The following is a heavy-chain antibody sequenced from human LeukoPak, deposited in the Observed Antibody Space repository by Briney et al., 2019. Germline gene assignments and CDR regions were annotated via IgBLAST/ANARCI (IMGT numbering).Heavy chain of an antibody. D-gene: IGHD6-6*01. J-gene: IGHJ4*02. Sequence: GGSLRLSCAAAGFTFSSYTMNWIRQAPGKGLEWVSSISSSSDYIFYAHSVKGRFTISRDNAKKSLFLQMNSLRTEDTAVYSCARVDFVNGANYWGQGTLVTVSS. CDR1: GFTFSSYT. V-gene: IGHV3-21*01. CDR2: ISSSSDYI. CDR3: ARVDFVNGANY.